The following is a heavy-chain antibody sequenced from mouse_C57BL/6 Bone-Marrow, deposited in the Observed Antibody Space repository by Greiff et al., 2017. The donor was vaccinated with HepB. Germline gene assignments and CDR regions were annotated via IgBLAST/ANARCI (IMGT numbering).Heavy chain of an antibody. J-gene: IGHJ4*01. V-gene: IGHV5-15*01. CDR2: ISNLAYSI. Sequence: EVKVVESGGGLVQPGGSLKLSCAASGFTFSDYGMAWVRQAPRKGPEWVAFISNLAYSIYYADTVTGRFTISRENAKNTLYLEMSSLRSEDTAMYYCARQRNAMDYWGKGTSVTVSS. CDR3: ARQRNAMDY. CDR1: GFTFSDYG.